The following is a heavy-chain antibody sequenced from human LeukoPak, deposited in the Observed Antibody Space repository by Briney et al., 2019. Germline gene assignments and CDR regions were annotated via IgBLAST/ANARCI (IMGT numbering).Heavy chain of an antibody. CDR1: GFTFSPYW. CDR2: ITSDGSST. J-gene: IGHJ4*02. Sequence: GGSLRLSCAASGFTFSPYWMHWVRQAPGKGLVWVARITSDGSSTAYADSVKGRFTISRDNTKNTLYLHMNNLRAEDTAVYYCALPLRDGDFYFDYWGQGALVTVSS. V-gene: IGHV3-74*01. CDR3: ALPLRDGDFYFDY. D-gene: IGHD4-17*01.